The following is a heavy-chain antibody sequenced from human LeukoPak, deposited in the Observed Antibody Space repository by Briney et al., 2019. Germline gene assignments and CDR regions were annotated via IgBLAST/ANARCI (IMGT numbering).Heavy chain of an antibody. D-gene: IGHD5-18*01. CDR1: GGSTSSYY. CDR2: IYYSGST. Sequence: SETLSLTCTVSGGSTSSYYWSWIRQPPGKGLEWIGYIYYSGSTNYNPSLKSRVTISVDTSKNQFSLKLSSVTAADTAVYYCARVSQSDTAMGVDYWGQGTLVTVSS. CDR3: ARVSQSDTAMGVDY. J-gene: IGHJ4*02. V-gene: IGHV4-59*01.